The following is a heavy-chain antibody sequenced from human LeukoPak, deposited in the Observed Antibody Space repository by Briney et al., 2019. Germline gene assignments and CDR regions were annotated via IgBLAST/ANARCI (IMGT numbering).Heavy chain of an antibody. J-gene: IGHJ4*02. CDR2: IYYSGST. V-gene: IGHV4-31*03. CDR1: GGSISSGSYY. D-gene: IGHD2-2*01. CDR3: ASGTVPVYLDY. Sequence: SETLSLTCTVSGGSISSGSYYWRWIRQHPGKGLEWIGYIYYSGSTYYNPSLKSRVTISVDTSKNQFSLKLSSVTAADTAVYYCASGTVPVYLDYWGQGTLVTVSS.